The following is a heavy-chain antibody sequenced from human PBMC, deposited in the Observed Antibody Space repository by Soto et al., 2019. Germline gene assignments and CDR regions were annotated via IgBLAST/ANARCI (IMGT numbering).Heavy chain of an antibody. D-gene: IGHD3-3*01. J-gene: IGHJ6*02. CDR3: AKYDFNFYSYGMDV. Sequence: SQTLSLTCAISGDSVSSNSAAWNWIRQSPSRGLEWLGRTYYRSKWYNDYAVSVKSRITINPDTSKNQFSLQLNSVTPEDKAVYYCAKYDFNFYSYGMDVWGQGTTVTVSS. V-gene: IGHV6-1*01. CDR1: GDSVSSNSAA. CDR2: TYYRSKWYN.